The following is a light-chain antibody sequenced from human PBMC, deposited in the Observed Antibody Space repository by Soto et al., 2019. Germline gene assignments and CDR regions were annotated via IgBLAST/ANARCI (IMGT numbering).Light chain of an antibody. J-gene: IGKJ2*01. CDR1: QDISNY. V-gene: IGKV1-33*01. CDR2: DAS. CDR3: QQYDNLPRYT. Sequence: DIQMTQSPSSLSASVGDRVTITCQASQDISNYLNWYQQKPGKAPKLLIYDASNLETGVPSRFGGSGSGTDFTFTISSLQPEDIATYYCQQYDNLPRYTFGQGTKLEIK.